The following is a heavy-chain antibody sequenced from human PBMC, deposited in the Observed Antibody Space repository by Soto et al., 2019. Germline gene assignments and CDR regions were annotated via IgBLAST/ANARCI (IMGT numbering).Heavy chain of an antibody. CDR2: IYSSGET. D-gene: IGHD3-9*01. Sequence: QVQLQESGPGLVRPSETLSLTWTVSSDSISGLYWTWIRQPAGKGLEWIGRIYSSGETNYNPTLTGRVIMSLDTSTSHFSMNLPSVTAADTAVYYCARASQCRSYFDCVAWLDYWGQGTMVTVSS. J-gene: IGHJ4*02. CDR3: ARASQCRSYFDCVAWLDY. CDR1: SDSISGLY. V-gene: IGHV4-4*07.